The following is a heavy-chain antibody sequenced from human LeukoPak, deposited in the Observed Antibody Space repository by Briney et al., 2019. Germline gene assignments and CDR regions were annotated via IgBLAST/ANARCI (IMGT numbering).Heavy chain of an antibody. J-gene: IGHJ4*02. CDR1: GYTSTSYG. V-gene: IGHV1-18*04. Sequence: GASVKVSCKASGYTSTSYGITWVRQAPGQGLEWMGWISAYNGNTNYAQKLQGRVTMTTDTSTSTAYMELRSLRSDDTAIYYCAREDSDYGDYIRLDYWGQGTLVTVSS. CDR2: ISAYNGNT. D-gene: IGHD4-17*01. CDR3: AREDSDYGDYIRLDY.